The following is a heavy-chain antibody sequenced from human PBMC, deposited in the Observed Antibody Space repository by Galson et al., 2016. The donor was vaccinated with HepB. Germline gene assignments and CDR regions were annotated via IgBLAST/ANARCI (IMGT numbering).Heavy chain of an antibody. Sequence: SLRLSCAVSGISVSSYAMNWVRQAPGKGLEWVSGISGSGGSTHYADSVKGRSTVSSGSDTGTYYADSVKGRFTISRDSSKNTLYLQMNSLSAEDTAVYYCAKDRWELLRGFDYWGQGALVTVSS. CDR3: AKDRWELLRGFDY. D-gene: IGHD1-26*01. V-gene: IGHV3-23*01. CDR2: ISGSGGST. J-gene: IGHJ4*02. CDR1: GISVSSYA.